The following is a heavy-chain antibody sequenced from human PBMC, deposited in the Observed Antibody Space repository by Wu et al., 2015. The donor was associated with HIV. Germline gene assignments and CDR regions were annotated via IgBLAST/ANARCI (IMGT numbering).Heavy chain of an antibody. Sequence: QVQLVQSGAEVKKPGASVKVSCKASGYTFTSYGISWVRQAPGQGLEWMGWISAYNGNTNYAQKLQGRVTMTTDTSTSTAYMELRSLRSDDTAVYYCARARLLWFGELLSRPGIYYFDYWARERWSPSPQ. D-gene: IGHD3-10*01. CDR1: GYTFTSYG. CDR3: ARARLLWFGELLSRPGIYYFDY. CDR2: ISAYNGNT. V-gene: IGHV1-18*01. J-gene: IGHJ4*02.